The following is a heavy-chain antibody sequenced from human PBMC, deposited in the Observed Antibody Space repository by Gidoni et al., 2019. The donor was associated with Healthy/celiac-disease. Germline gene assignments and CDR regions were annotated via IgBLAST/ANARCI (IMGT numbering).Heavy chain of an antibody. CDR2: INHSGST. J-gene: IGHJ4*02. CDR3: ARGRRWLRGFDY. Sequence: QVQLQQWGAGLLKPSETLSLTCAVYGGSFSGYYWSWIRQPPGKGLEWIGEINHSGSTNYNPSLKSRVTISVDTSKNQFSLKLSSVTAADTAVYYCARGRRWLRGFDYWGQGTLVTVSS. V-gene: IGHV4-34*01. D-gene: IGHD5-12*01. CDR1: GGSFSGYY.